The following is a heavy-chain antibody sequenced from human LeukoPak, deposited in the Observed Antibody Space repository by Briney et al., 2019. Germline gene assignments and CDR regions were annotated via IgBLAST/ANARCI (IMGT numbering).Heavy chain of an antibody. CDR3: ARRSALAGPFDS. CDR1: GYSISNAYY. CDR2: IYHSGNT. J-gene: IGHJ4*02. V-gene: IGHV4-38-2*01. D-gene: IGHD6-19*01. Sequence: KPSETLSLTCAVSGYSISNAYYWGWIRQPPGKGLEWIGNIYHSGNTYYSPSLESRVTISLDTSNNHFSLTLTSVTAADTAVYYCARRSALAGPFDSWGQGTRVTASS.